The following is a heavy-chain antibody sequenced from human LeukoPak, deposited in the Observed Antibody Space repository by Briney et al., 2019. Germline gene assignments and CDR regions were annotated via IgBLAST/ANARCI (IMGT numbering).Heavy chain of an antibody. J-gene: IGHJ4*02. V-gene: IGHV3-30*02. D-gene: IGHD2-2*01. CDR1: GFTFNNYG. CDR2: IWYDGSNK. CDR3: AKAWSYCSSTSCSAPGY. Sequence: PGGSLRLSCAASGFTFNNYGMHWVRQAPGKGLEWVAFIWYDGSNKYYADSVKGRFTISRDNSKNTLYPQMSSLRAEDTAVYYCAKAWSYCSSTSCSAPGYWGQGTLVTVSS.